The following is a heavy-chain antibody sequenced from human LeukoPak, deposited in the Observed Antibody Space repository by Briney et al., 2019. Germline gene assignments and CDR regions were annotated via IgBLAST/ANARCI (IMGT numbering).Heavy chain of an antibody. CDR3: ARDISSSWYWYFDL. CDR2: ISSSGSTI. CDR1: GFTFGDYY. V-gene: IGHV3-11*01. Sequence: GGSLRLSCAASGFTFGDYYMSWIRQAPGKGLEWVSYISSSGSTIYYADSVKGRFTISRDNAKNSLYLQMNSLRAEDTAVYYCARDISSSWYWYFDLWGRGTLVTVSS. D-gene: IGHD6-13*01. J-gene: IGHJ2*01.